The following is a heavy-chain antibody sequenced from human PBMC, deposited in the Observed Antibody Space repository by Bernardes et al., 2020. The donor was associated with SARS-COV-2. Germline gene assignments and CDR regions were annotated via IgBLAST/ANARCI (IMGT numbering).Heavy chain of an antibody. D-gene: IGHD4-17*01. V-gene: IGHV3-74*01. CDR1: EFSISHYW. CDR3: VRGVSGHYGLFDC. CDR2: ISPDGNTR. J-gene: IGHJ4*02. Sequence: GGSLSLSCVASEFSISHYWMHWVRPAPGKGLVWVSRISPDGNTRDYADSVKGRFTISRDNVKNTLYLQMSSLRAEDTSLYFCVRGVSGHYGLFDCWGQGTLVTVSS.